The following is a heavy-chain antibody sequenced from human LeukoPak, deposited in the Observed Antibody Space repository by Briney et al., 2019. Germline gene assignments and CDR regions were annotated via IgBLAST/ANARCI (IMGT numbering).Heavy chain of an antibody. CDR2: INHSGST. J-gene: IGHJ4*02. CDR1: GGSISSYY. Sequence: PSETLSLTCTVSGGSISSYYWNWIRQPPGKGLEWIGEINHSGSTNYNPSLKSRVTISVDTSKNQFSLKLSSVTAADTAVYYCARGSEGYSSSWYLTFDYWGQGTLVTVSS. V-gene: IGHV4-34*01. D-gene: IGHD6-13*01. CDR3: ARGSEGYSSSWYLTFDY.